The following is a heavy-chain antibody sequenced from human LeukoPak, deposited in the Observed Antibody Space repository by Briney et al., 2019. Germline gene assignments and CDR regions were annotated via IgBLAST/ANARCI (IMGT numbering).Heavy chain of an antibody. Sequence: PSETLSLTCAVSAVSFDDYYWSWVRQTPGKGLEWIGEINHSGYTNDSPSLKSRVTLSIDTSRKQFSLNLRSVTVADAGIYYCTRMTTGHDYWGQGTLVTVSS. CDR3: TRMTTGHDY. J-gene: IGHJ4*02. CDR2: INHSGYT. D-gene: IGHD4-17*01. V-gene: IGHV4-34*01. CDR1: AVSFDDYY.